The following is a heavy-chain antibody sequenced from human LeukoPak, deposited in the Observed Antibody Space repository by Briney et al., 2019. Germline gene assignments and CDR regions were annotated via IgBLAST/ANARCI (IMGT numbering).Heavy chain of an antibody. V-gene: IGHV1-8*01. D-gene: IGHD6-13*01. CDR3: ARHDRSSWHYYCYGMDA. J-gene: IGHJ6*02. CDR2: MNPNSGNT. CDR1: GYTFTSYD. Sequence: GASVKVSCKASGYTFTSYDINWVRQATGQGLEWMGWMNPNSGNTGYAQKFQGGVTMTRNTSISTAYMELSSLRSEDTAVYYCARHDRSSWHYYCYGMDAWGQGTTVTVSS.